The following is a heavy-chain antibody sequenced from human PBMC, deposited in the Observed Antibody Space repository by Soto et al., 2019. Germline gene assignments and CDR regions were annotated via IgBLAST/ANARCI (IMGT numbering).Heavy chain of an antibody. J-gene: IGHJ6*02. D-gene: IGHD3-22*01. CDR3: ARDLSPRTYYYDSSEVYYYYGMDV. CDR2: INAGNGNT. CDR1: GYTFTSYA. V-gene: IGHV1-3*01. Sequence: ASVKVSCKASGYTFTSYAMHWVRQAPGQRLEWMGWINAGNGNTKYSQKFQGRVTITRDTSASTAYMELSSLRSEDTAVYYCARDLSPRTYYYDSSEVYYYYGMDVWGQGTTVTVSS.